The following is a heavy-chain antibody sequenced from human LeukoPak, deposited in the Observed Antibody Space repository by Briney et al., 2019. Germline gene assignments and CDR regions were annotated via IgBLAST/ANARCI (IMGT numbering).Heavy chain of an antibody. J-gene: IGHJ4*02. CDR3: ARDWYDSSGYYFYYFDY. CDR1: GFAFSSYW. Sequence: PGGSLRLSCAASGFAFSSYWMSWVRQAPGKGLEWVANIKQDGSERYYVDSVKGRFTTSRDNAKNSLYLQMNSLRAEDTAVYYCARDWYDSSGYYFYYFDYWGQGTLVTVSS. D-gene: IGHD3-22*01. V-gene: IGHV3-7*01. CDR2: IKQDGSER.